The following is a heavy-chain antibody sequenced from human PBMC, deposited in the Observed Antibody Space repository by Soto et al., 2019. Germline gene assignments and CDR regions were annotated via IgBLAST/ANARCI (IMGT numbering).Heavy chain of an antibody. CDR3: AREAQEAWFDP. J-gene: IGHJ5*02. Sequence: QVQLVESGGGVVQPGTSLRLSCAASGFTFSTYSMHWVRQAPGKGLEWVAVISYDGSIKYYTESVKGRFTISRDNSKNTLYLQMNSLRAEDTAVYYCAREAQEAWFDPWGQGTLVAVSS. V-gene: IGHV3-30-3*01. CDR1: GFTFSTYS. CDR2: ISYDGSIK.